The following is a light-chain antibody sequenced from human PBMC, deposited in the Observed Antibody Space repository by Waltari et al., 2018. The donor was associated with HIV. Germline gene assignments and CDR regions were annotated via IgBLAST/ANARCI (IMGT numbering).Light chain of an antibody. CDR3: AAWDGSLSGFWV. J-gene: IGLJ3*02. CDR2: RNN. V-gene: IGLV1-47*01. CDR1: SSNIGSNY. Sequence: QSVLTQPPSASGTPGQRVTISCSGSSSNIGSNYVYWYQRLPGTAPKLRIYRNNQRPSGVPDRFSGSKSATSASLAISGLRSEDEADYYCAAWDGSLSGFWVFGGGTKLAVL.